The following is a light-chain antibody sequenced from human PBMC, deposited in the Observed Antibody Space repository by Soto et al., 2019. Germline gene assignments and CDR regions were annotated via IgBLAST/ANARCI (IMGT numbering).Light chain of an antibody. CDR3: QQYGGVPYT. V-gene: IGKV3-20*01. CDR1: QSVSSSY. CDR2: GAS. Sequence: EVVLTQSPGTLSLSPGERATLSCRASQSVSSSYLAWYQQKPGQAPRLLIYGASSRATGIPDRFSGSGSGTDFTLTISRLEPEDFAIYYCQQYGGVPYTFGQGTKVDTK. J-gene: IGKJ2*01.